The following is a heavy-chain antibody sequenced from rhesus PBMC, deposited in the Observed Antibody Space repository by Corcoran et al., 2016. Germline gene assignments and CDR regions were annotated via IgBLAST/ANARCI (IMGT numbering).Heavy chain of an antibody. J-gene: IGHJ4*01. CDR1: GGSISGYS. D-gene: IGHD2-15*01. Sequence: QVQLQESGPGLVKPSETLSLTCAVSGGSISGYSWIWIRHPPGKGLVWSGYFGGSSGRTNYNPSHKSRVTITTDTSKSQFDLELSSVTAADAAVYYCARLIGGYCSDWGQGVLVTVSS. CDR3: ARLIGGYCSD. V-gene: IGHV4-165*02. CDR2: FGGSSGRT.